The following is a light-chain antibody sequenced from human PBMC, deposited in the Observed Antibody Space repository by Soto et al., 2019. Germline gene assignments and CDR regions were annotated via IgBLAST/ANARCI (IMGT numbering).Light chain of an antibody. V-gene: IGLV2-14*01. CDR1: SSDIGRYNY. J-gene: IGLJ1*01. CDR3: SSYISSSTYV. CDR2: DVS. Sequence: QSALSRPGSVSGSPGQSITISCIGTSSDIGRYNYVSWYQQYPGKAPKFMIYDVSNRPSGVSNRFSGSKSGNTASLTISGLQAEDEADYYCSSYISSSTYVFGTGTKVT.